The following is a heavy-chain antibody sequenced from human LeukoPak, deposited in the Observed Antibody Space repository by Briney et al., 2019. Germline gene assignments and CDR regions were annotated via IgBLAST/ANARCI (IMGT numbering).Heavy chain of an antibody. CDR1: GGSISSSSYY. D-gene: IGHD3-9*01. Sequence: SGTLSLTCTVSGGSISSSSYYWGWIRQPPGKGLEWIGSIYYSGSTYYNPSLKSRVTISVDTSKNQFSLKLSSVTAADTAVYYCATYYYDILTGYPYWGQGTLVTVSS. CDR3: ATYYYDILTGYPY. CDR2: IYYSGST. J-gene: IGHJ4*02. V-gene: IGHV4-39*01.